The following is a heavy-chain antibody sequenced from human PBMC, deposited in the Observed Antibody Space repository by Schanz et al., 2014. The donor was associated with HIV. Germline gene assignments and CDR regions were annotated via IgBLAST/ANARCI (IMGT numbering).Heavy chain of an antibody. CDR3: AKVGRIYSTTWIDY. D-gene: IGHD2-2*01. Sequence: QVQLVQSGAEVKKPGSSVKVSCKASGGTFNSYAISWVRQAPGQGLEWMGGITPIFDTANYAQKFQGRVTITADESTSTAYMELSSLRSEDTAVYYCAKVGRIYSTTWIDYWGQGTLVTVSS. CDR2: ITPIFDTA. V-gene: IGHV1-69*01. J-gene: IGHJ4*02. CDR1: GGTFNSYA.